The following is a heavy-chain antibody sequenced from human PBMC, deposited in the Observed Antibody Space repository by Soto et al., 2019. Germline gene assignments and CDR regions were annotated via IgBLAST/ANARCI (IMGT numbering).Heavy chain of an antibody. CDR1: GFTFSSYA. J-gene: IGHJ4*02. CDR3: ASEYSSSTATDY. D-gene: IGHD6-6*01. Sequence: QVQLVESGGGVVQPGRSLRVSCAASGFTFSSYAMHWVRQAPGKGLEWVAVISYDGSNKYYADSVKGRFTISRDNSKNTLYLQMNSLRAEDTAVYYCASEYSSSTATDYWGQGTLVTVSS. CDR2: ISYDGSNK. V-gene: IGHV3-30-3*01.